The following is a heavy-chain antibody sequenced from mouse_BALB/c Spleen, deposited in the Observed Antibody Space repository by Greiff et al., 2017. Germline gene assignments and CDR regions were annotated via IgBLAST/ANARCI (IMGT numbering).Heavy chain of an antibody. CDR2: IDPSDSYT. D-gene: IGHD1-2*01. V-gene: IGHV1-69*02. CDR1: GYTFTSYW. Sequence: QVQLKQPGAELVKPGASVKLSCKASGYTFTSYWMHWVKQRPGQGLEWIGEIDPSDSYTNYNQKFKGKATLTVDKSSSTAYMQLSSLTSEDSAVYYCAFTTATTMDYWGQGTSVTVSS. CDR3: AFTTATTMDY. J-gene: IGHJ4*01.